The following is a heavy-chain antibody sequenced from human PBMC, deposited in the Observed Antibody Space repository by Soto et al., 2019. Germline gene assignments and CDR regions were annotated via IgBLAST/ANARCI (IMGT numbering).Heavy chain of an antibody. D-gene: IGHD2-15*01. CDR3: ARGSWSNGGYCSGGSCYSGLYY. V-gene: IGHV4-34*01. CDR1: GVSFSGYY. J-gene: IGHJ4*02. CDR2: INHSGST. Sequence: SETLSLTCAVYGVSFSGYYWSWLRQPPGKGLEWIGEINHSGSTNYNPSLKSRVTISVDTSKNQFSLKLSSVTAADTAVYYCARGSWSNGGYCSGGSCYSGLYYWGQGTLVTVSS.